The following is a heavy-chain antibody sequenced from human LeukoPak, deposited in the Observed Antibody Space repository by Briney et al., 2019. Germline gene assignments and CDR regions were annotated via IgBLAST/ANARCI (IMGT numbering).Heavy chain of an antibody. CDR2: IIPIFGTA. J-gene: IGHJ4*02. V-gene: IGHV1-69*13. D-gene: IGHD5-24*01. CDR3: ARDTGARRDGYNYFDY. CDR1: GGTFSSYA. Sequence: GAPVKVSCKASGGTFSSYAISWVRQAPGQGLEWMGGIIPIFGTANYAQEFQGRVTITADESTSTAYMELSSLRSEDTAVYYCARDTGARRDGYNYFDYWGQGTLVTVSS.